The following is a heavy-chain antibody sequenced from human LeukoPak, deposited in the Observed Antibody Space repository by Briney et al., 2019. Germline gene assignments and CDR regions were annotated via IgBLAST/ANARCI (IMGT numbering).Heavy chain of an antibody. CDR3: AGGRGWLVEY. V-gene: IGHV3-7*05. CDR2: IKEDESEK. D-gene: IGHD6-19*01. Sequence: GGSLTLSCVASGFTFRSYYMAWFRPAAGKGLVWVANIKEDESEKYYVDSVKGRFTISRDNAKNSLFLKLNSLSVEDTAVYYCAGGRGWLVEYWGQGTLVTVSS. CDR1: GFTFRSYY. J-gene: IGHJ4*02.